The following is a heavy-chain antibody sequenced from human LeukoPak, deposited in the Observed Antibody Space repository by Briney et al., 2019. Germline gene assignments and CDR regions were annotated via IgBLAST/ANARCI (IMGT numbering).Heavy chain of an antibody. V-gene: IGHV3-23*01. D-gene: IGHD5-18*01. CDR3: AKGSDTAMDLAYFDY. CDR1: GFTFSSYA. Sequence: GGSLKLSCAASGFTFSSYAMSWVRQAPGKGLEWVSAISGSGGSTYYADSVKGRFTISRDNSKNTLYLQMNSLRAEDTAVYYCAKGSDTAMDLAYFDYWGQGTLVTVSS. J-gene: IGHJ4*02. CDR2: ISGSGGST.